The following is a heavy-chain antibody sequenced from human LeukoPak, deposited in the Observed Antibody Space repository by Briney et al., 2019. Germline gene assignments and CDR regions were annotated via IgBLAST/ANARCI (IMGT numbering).Heavy chain of an antibody. CDR2: IYPGDSDT. CDR3: ARQCSGSGCPIDY. J-gene: IGHJ4*02. Sequence: GASLKISCKGSGYSFTSYWIGWVRPMPGKGLGWMGIIYPGDSDTRYSPSLQGQVTISADKSISTAYLQWSSLKASDTAMYYCARQCSGSGCPIDYWGQGTLVTVSS. V-gene: IGHV5-51*01. D-gene: IGHD6-19*01. CDR1: GYSFTSYW.